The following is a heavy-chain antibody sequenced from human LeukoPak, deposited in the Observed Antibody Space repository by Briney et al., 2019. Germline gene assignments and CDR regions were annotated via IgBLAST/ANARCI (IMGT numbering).Heavy chain of an antibody. CDR2: ISGSGGST. CDR1: GFTFSGYP. J-gene: IGHJ6*02. CDR3: ARKKRVDTDSIMVYYYYAMDV. D-gene: IGHD5-18*01. Sequence: GGSLRLSCAASGFTFSGYPIHWVRQAPGKGLEWVSAISGSGGSTYYADSVKGRFTISRDNSKKTLYLQMNSLRAEDTAVYYCARKKRVDTDSIMVYYYYAMDVWGQGTTVTVSS. V-gene: IGHV3-23*01.